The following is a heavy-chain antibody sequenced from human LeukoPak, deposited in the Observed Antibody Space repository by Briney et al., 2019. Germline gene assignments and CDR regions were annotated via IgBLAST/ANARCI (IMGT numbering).Heavy chain of an antibody. CDR3: ARAGGYSSTQGDY. J-gene: IGHJ4*02. Sequence: GGSLRLSCAASGFTFSSYSMNWVRQAPGKGLEWVSYIGSSSSTIYYGDSVKGRFTISRDNAKNSLYLQMNSLRAEDTAVYYCARAGGYSSTQGDYWDQGTLVTVSS. CDR2: IGSSSSTI. CDR1: GFTFSSYS. D-gene: IGHD6-13*01. V-gene: IGHV3-48*01.